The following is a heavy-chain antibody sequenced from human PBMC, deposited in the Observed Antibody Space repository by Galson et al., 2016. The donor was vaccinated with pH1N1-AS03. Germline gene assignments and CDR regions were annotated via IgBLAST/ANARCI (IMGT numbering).Heavy chain of an antibody. D-gene: IGHD1-26*01. CDR3: ARGATFAWELLSL. CDR2: IYSSWNT. CDR1: GGSVSSYY. J-gene: IGHJ1*01. V-gene: IGHV4-4*07. Sequence: ETLSLTCTVSGGSVSSYYWSWIRQPAGKGLEWIGRIYSSWNTNYNPSLKSRATMSVDTSKNQFSLKLTSVTAADTALYYCARGATFAWELLSLWGQGTLVTVSS.